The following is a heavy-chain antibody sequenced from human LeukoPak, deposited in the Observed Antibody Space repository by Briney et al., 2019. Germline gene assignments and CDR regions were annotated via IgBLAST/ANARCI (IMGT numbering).Heavy chain of an antibody. CDR2: ISAYNGNT. J-gene: IGHJ6*03. V-gene: IGHV1-18*01. CDR1: GYTFTSYG. D-gene: IGHD5-24*01. Sequence: ASVKVSCKASGYTFTSYGISWVRQAPGQGLEWMGWISAYNGNTNYARKLQGRVTMTTDTSTSTAYMELRSLRSDDTAVYYCARAVGDGYNPPYYYYYYMDVWGKGTTVTISS. CDR3: ARAVGDGYNPPYYYYYYMDV.